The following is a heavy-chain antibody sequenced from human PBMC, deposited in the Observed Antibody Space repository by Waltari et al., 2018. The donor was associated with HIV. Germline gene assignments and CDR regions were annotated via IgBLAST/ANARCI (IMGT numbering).Heavy chain of an antibody. V-gene: IGHV3-15*01. Sequence: EVQLVESGGGLVKPGGSLRLSCAASGFTFSNAWMSWVSQAPGKGVEWVGRIKSKTDGGTTDYAAAVKGRFTISRDESKNTLFLQMNSLKTEDTAVYYCTTGFGFTIVRGIILPLSPHAFHIWGQGAVVTVSS. CDR3: TTGFGFTIVRGIILPLSPHAFHI. J-gene: IGHJ3*02. CDR1: GFTFSNAW. CDR2: IKSKTDGGTT. D-gene: IGHD3-10*01.